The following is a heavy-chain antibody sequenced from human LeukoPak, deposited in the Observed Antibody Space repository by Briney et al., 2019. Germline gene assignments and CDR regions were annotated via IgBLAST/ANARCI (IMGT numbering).Heavy chain of an antibody. CDR1: GGSISSSSYY. J-gene: IGHJ4*02. Sequence: PSETLSLTCTVSGGSISSSSYYWGWIRQPPGKGLEWIGSIHYSGSTYYNPSLKSRVTISVDTSKNQFSLKLSSVTAADTAVYYCARLYPPFDYWGQGTLVTVSS. D-gene: IGHD2-2*02. CDR3: ARLYPPFDY. CDR2: IHYSGST. V-gene: IGHV4-39*01.